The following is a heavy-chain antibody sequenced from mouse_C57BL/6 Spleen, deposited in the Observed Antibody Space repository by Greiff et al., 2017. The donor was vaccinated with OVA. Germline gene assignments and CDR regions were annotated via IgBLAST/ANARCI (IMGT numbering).Heavy chain of an antibody. Sequence: EVQLVESGGGLVKPGGSLKLSCAASGFTFSDYGMHWVRQAPEKGLEWVAYISSGSSTIYYADTVKGRFTISRDNAKNTLFLQMTSLRSEDTAMYYCARLGTDYYAMDDWGQGTSVTVSS. CDR1: GFTFSDYG. CDR2: ISSGSSTI. J-gene: IGHJ4*01. CDR3: ARLGTDYYAMDD. V-gene: IGHV5-17*01. D-gene: IGHD4-1*01.